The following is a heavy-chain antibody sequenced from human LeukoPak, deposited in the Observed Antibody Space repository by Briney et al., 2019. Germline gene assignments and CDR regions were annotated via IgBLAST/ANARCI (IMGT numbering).Heavy chain of an antibody. CDR1: GYTFTSYD. J-gene: IGHJ6*03. D-gene: IGHD1-26*01. CDR3: ASNGGSSRPQNYYYYYYMDV. Sequence: ASVKVSCKASGYTFTSYDINWVRQAPGQGLEWMGWINPNSGGTNYAQKFQGRVTMTRDTSISTAYMELSRLRSDDTAVYYCASNGGSSRPQNYYYYYYMDVWGKGTTVTVSS. V-gene: IGHV1-2*02. CDR2: INPNSGGT.